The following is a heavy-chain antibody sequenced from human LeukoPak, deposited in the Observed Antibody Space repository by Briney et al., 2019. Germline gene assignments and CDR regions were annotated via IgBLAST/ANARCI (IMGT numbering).Heavy chain of an antibody. CDR1: GGSISSSNYY. V-gene: IGHV4-39*01. CDR3: ARRRITMVRGVIVNWFDP. D-gene: IGHD3-10*01. CDR2: IYYSGCT. Sequence: SETLSLTCTVSGGSISSSNYYWGWIRQPPGKGLEWIGSIYYSGCTYYNPSLKSRFTISVDTSKNQFSLKLSSVTAADTAVYYCARRRITMVRGVIVNWFDPWGQGTLVTVSS. J-gene: IGHJ5*02.